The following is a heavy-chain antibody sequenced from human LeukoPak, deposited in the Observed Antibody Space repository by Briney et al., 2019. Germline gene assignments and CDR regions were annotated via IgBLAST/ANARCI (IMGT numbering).Heavy chain of an antibody. V-gene: IGHV3-30*18. CDR3: AKPLDSSGPYFDY. D-gene: IGHD3-22*01. CDR2: ISYDGSNK. J-gene: IGHJ4*02. Sequence: GGSLRLSCAASGFTFSSYGMHWVRQAPGKGLEWVAVISYDGSNKYYADSVKGRFTISRDNSKNTLYLQMNSLRAEDTAVYYCAKPLDSSGPYFDYWGQGTLVTVSS. CDR1: GFTFSSYG.